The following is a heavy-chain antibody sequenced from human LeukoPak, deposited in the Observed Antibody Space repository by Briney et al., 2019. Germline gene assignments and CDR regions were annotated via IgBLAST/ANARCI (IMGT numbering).Heavy chain of an antibody. CDR3: ARLYSSGWFEEPTS. CDR1: GFTFSDYY. CDR2: IYYSGST. D-gene: IGHD6-19*01. J-gene: IGHJ4*02. Sequence: GSLRLSCAASGFTFSDYYMGWIRQAPGKGLEWIGNIYYSGSTNYNPSLKSRLTISVDTSKNQFSLKLSSVTAADTAVYYCARLYSSGWFEEPTSWGQGTLVTVSS. V-gene: IGHV4-38-2*01.